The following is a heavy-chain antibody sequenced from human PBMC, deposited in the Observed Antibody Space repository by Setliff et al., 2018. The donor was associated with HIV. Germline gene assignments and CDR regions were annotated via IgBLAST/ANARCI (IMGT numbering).Heavy chain of an antibody. J-gene: IGHJ3*01. CDR3: ASLSGYSGDAFDV. V-gene: IGHV5-51*01. CDR2: MYPGTPTT. CDR1: GYSFSTYW. D-gene: IGHD3-22*01. Sequence: GESLKISCQGSGYSFSTYWIGWVRQMPGKGLEWMGIMYPGTPTTKYSPSFQGQVTISADKSISTTYLQWSSLKASDTAMYYCASLSGYSGDAFDVWGQGTRVTVSS.